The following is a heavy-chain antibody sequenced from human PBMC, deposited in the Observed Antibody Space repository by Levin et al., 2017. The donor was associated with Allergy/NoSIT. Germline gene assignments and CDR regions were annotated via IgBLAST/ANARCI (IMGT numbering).Heavy chain of an antibody. CDR1: GGSVSSGSYY. D-gene: IGHD3-22*01. CDR3: ARENLGDSSGYNDY. CDR2: IYYSGST. V-gene: IGHV4-61*01. Sequence: PSETLSLTCTVSGGSVSSGSYYWSWIRQPPGKGLEWIGYIYYSGSTNYNPSLKSRVTISVDTSKNQFSLKLSSVTAADTAVYYCARENLGDSSGYNDYWGQGTLVTVSS. J-gene: IGHJ4*02.